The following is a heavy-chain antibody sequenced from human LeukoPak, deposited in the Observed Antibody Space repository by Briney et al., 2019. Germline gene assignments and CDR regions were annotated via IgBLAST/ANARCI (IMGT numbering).Heavy chain of an antibody. D-gene: IGHD3-10*01. CDR2: ISSSSSTI. CDR3: ARDPLLTIAQNS. V-gene: IGHV3-48*01. Sequence: GGSLRLSCAASGFSFSTFWMNWVRQAPGKGLEWVSYISSSSSTIYYADSVKGRFTISRDNAKNSLYLQMNSLRAEDTAVYYCARDPLLTIAQNSWGQGTLVTVSS. CDR1: GFSFSTFW. J-gene: IGHJ4*02.